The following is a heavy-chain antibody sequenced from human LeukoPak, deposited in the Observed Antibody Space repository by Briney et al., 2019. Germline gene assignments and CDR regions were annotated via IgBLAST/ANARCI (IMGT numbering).Heavy chain of an antibody. D-gene: IGHD3-22*01. Sequence: GSLRLSCAVSGFTFSSYAMSWVRQAPGKGLEWVSSISVTGGSTYYADSVKGRFTISRDNSKNTLYLQMNSLRAEDTAVYYCEKDRMIVVDFDYWGQGTLVTVSS. CDR1: GFTFSSYA. CDR2: ISVTGGST. J-gene: IGHJ4*02. CDR3: EKDRMIVVDFDY. V-gene: IGHV3-23*01.